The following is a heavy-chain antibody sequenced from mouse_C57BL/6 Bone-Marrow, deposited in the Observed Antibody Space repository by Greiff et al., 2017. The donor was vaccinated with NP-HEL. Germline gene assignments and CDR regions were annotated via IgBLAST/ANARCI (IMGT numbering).Heavy chain of an antibody. Sequence: VQLPQSGAELMKPGASVKLSCKATGYTFTGNWIEWVKQRPGHGLEWIGEILPGSGNTYYNERFKGKATFTADTSSNTAYMQLSSLTTEDSAIYYCARDYYGSSYFDYWGQGTTLTVSS. CDR1: GYTFTGNW. V-gene: IGHV1-9*01. CDR3: ARDYYGSSYFDY. CDR2: ILPGSGNT. D-gene: IGHD1-1*01. J-gene: IGHJ2*01.